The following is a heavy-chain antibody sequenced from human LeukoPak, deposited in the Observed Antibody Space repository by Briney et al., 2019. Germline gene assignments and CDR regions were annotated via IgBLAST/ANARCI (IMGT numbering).Heavy chain of an antibody. Sequence: GGSLRLSCAASGFNFSNYWMHWVRQAPGKGLVWFSRINRDGSSTDYLDSVKGRFTISRDNARNTLYLQMNSLRAEDTAVYYCARVPYVFDLWGQGTMVTVSS. CDR2: INRDGSST. J-gene: IGHJ3*01. V-gene: IGHV3-74*01. CDR3: ARVPYVFDL. CDR1: GFNFSNYW.